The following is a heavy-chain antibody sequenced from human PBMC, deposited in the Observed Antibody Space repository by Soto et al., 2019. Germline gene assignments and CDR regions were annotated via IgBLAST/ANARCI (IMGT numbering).Heavy chain of an antibody. V-gene: IGHV3-21*04. Sequence: PGGSLRLSCAASGLSFSSYGMNWVRQAPGKGLEWVPSIGGNSHTYIYYADSMKGRFAISRDDARSSLYLQMNSLRVEDTAVYFCVRDRREQPDKIFEYWGQGTQVTVSS. D-gene: IGHD1-26*01. CDR3: VRDRREQPDKIFEY. J-gene: IGHJ4*02. CDR1: GLSFSSYG. CDR2: IGGNSHTYI.